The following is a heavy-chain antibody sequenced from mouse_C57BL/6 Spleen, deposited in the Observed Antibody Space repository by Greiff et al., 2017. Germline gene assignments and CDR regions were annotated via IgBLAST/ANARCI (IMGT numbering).Heavy chain of an antibody. CDR1: GYTFTDYE. Sequence: QVQLQQSGAELVRPGASVTLSCKASGYTFTDYEMHWVKQTPVHGLVWIGAIDPETGGTAYNQKFKGKAILTADKSSSTAYRELRSLTSEDSAVYYCTSGTWTPFDYWGQGTTLTVSS. D-gene: IGHD4-1*01. V-gene: IGHV1-15*01. J-gene: IGHJ2*01. CDR3: TSGTWTPFDY. CDR2: IDPETGGT.